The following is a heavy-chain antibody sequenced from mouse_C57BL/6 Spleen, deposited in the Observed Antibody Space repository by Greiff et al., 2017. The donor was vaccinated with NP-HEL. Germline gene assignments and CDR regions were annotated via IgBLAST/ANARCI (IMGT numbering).Heavy chain of an antibody. CDR1: GYTFTSYW. CDR3: ARRGYYYGSSPFDY. CDR2: IHPNSGST. J-gene: IGHJ2*01. V-gene: IGHV1-64*01. Sequence: QVQLKQPGAELVKPGASVKLSCKASGYTFTSYWMHWVKQRPGQGLEWIGMIHPNSGSTNYNEKFKSKATLTVDKSSSTAYMQLSSLTSEDSAVYYCARRGYYYGSSPFDYWGQGTTLTVSS. D-gene: IGHD1-1*01.